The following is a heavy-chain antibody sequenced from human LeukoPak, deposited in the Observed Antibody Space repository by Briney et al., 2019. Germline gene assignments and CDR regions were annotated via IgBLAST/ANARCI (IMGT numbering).Heavy chain of an antibody. Sequence: GGSLRLSCAASGFSFSTYSMNWVRQAPGKGLEWVSYISSSSSTRYYADSVKGRFAISRDNAKNSLYLQMNSLRAEDTAVYYCARDSGVGSLYYFDYWGQGTLVTVSS. J-gene: IGHJ4*02. CDR1: GFSFSTYS. V-gene: IGHV3-48*01. CDR2: ISSSSSTR. D-gene: IGHD3-3*01. CDR3: ARDSGVGSLYYFDY.